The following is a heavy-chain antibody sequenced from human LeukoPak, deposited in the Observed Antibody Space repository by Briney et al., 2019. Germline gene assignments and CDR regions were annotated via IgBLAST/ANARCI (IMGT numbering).Heavy chain of an antibody. V-gene: IGHV1-58*01. Sequence: TSVKLSCTASGFTFTSCAVQWVRQARAQRLEWIGWIVVGSGNTNYAQKFQERVTITRDMSTSTAYMELSSLRSEDTAVYYCAASPDYYDSSGYSYYFDYWGQGTLVTVSS. J-gene: IGHJ4*02. CDR1: GFTFTSCA. CDR2: IVVGSGNT. CDR3: AASPDYYDSSGYSYYFDY. D-gene: IGHD3-22*01.